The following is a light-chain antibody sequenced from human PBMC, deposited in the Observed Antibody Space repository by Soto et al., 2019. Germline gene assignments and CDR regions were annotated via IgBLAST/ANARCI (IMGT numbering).Light chain of an antibody. CDR3: SSYIKTTTLYV. CDR1: SSDIGGYNF. CDR2: EVN. Sequence: QSVLTQPASVSGSPGQSITISCTGTSSDIGGYNFVSWYQHHPGKAPKLMIYEVNNRPSGVSSRFSGSKSGNTASLTISGLQTEDEADYFCSSYIKTTTLYVFGSGTKLTVL. J-gene: IGLJ1*01. V-gene: IGLV2-14*01.